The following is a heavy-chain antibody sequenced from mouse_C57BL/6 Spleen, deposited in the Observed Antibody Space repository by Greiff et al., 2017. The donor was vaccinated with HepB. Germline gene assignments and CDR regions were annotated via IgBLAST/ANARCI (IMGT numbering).Heavy chain of an antibody. Sequence: VQLVESGPGLVAPSQSLSITCTVSGFSLTSYGVHWVRQPPGKGLEWLVVIWSDGSTTYNSALKSRLSISKDNAKSQVFLKMNSLQTDDTAMYYCARHDDGYPYYAMGYWGQETSVTVSS. CDR1: GFSLTSYG. CDR2: IWSDGST. D-gene: IGHD2-3*01. J-gene: IGHJ4*01. V-gene: IGHV2-6-1*01. CDR3: ARHDDGYPYYAMGY.